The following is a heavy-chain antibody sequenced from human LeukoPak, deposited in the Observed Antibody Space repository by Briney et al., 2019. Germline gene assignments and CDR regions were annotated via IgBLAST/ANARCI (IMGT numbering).Heavy chain of an antibody. Sequence: SETLSLTCAVYGGSFSGYYWSWIRQPPGKGLEWIGEINHSGSTYYNPSLKSRVTISVDTSKNQFSLKLSSVTAADTAVYYCARHVGDYGIFYFDYWGQGTLVTVSS. D-gene: IGHD4-17*01. V-gene: IGHV4-34*01. J-gene: IGHJ4*02. CDR2: INHSGST. CDR3: ARHVGDYGIFYFDY. CDR1: GGSFSGYY.